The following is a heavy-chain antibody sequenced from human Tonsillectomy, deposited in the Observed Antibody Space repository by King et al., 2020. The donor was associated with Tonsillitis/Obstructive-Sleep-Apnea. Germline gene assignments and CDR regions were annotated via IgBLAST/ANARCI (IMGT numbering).Heavy chain of an antibody. V-gene: IGHV4-59*01. J-gene: IGHJ6*02. Sequence: VQLQESGPGLVKPSETLSLTCTVSGGSISSYYWSWIRQPPGKGLEWIGYIYYSGSTNYNPSLKSRVTISVDTSKNQFSLKLSSVTAAETAVYYCARDPQDFWSGYSSYGMDVWGQGTTVTVSS. CDR1: GGSISSYY. CDR3: ARDPQDFWSGYSSYGMDV. D-gene: IGHD3-3*01. CDR2: IYYSGST.